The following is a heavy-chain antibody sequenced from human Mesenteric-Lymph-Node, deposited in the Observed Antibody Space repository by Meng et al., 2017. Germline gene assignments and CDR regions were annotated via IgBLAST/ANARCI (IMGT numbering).Heavy chain of an antibody. V-gene: IGHV4-34*01. D-gene: IGHD3-16*01. CDR1: GGSFSGYY. CDR3: ARGNWRSKGGFDP. CDR2: IHHSGRT. J-gene: IGHJ5*02. Sequence: QVQVREWRAGLVKPSGTLSFTCAVYGGSFSGYYWSWIRQPPGKGLEWIGEIHHSGRTNYNPSLKSRVTISVDTSKNQFSLKLSSVTAADTAVYYCARGNWRSKGGFDPWGQGTLVTVSS.